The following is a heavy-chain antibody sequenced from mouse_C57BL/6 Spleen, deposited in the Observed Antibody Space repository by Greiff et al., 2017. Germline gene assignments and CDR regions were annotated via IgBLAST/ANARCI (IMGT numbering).Heavy chain of an antibody. CDR2: INTSSGYT. Sequence: QVQLQQSGAELAKPGASVKLSCKASGYTFTSYWMHWVKQRPGQGLEWIGYINTSSGYTKYNQKFKDKATLTADKSSSTAYMQLSSLTYEDSAIYYGGKDYDGSWFADWGHGPLVSVAA. V-gene: IGHV1-7*01. CDR1: GYTFTSYW. D-gene: IGHD1-2*01. CDR3: GKDYDGSWFAD. J-gene: IGHJ3*01.